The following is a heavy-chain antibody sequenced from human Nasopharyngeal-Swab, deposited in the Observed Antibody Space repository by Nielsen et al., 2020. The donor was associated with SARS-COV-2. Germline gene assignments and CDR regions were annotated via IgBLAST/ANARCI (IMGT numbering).Heavy chain of an antibody. J-gene: IGHJ6*02. CDR1: GFTFSAHY. CDR2: SRSKANSYTT. CDR3: ARDLSSIWTSGLGV. D-gene: IGHD6-13*01. V-gene: IGHV3-72*01. Sequence: GESLKISCAASGFTFSAHYMDWVRQAPGKGLEWVGRSRSKANSYTTEYAASVKGRFTISRDDSKNSLYLQMSSLRTEDTALYYCARDLSSIWTSGLGVWGQGTTVIVSS.